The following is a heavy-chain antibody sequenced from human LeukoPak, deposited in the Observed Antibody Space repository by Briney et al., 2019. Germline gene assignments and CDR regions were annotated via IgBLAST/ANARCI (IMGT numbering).Heavy chain of an antibody. Sequence: SETLSLTCAVYGGSFSGYYWSWIRQPPGKGLEWIGEINHSGSTNYNPSLKSRVTISVDTSKNQFSLKLSSVTAADTAVYYCARGYQGFWRPYYYYYMDVWGKGTTVTVSS. V-gene: IGHV4-34*01. CDR2: INHSGST. CDR1: GGSFSGYY. J-gene: IGHJ6*03. CDR3: ARGYQGFWRPYYYYYMDV. D-gene: IGHD3-3*01.